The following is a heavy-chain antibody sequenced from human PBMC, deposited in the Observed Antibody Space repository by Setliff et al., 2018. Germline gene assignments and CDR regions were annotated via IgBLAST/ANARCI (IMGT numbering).Heavy chain of an antibody. V-gene: IGHV1-69*05. CDR2: TIPNFGTT. D-gene: IGHD3-22*01. CDR3: AGGNYYDSSGFYAFDY. Sequence: SVKVSCKASGGTFSSYGISWVRQAPGQGLEWLGGTIPNFGTTNYAQEFQGRVTIITDESTSTAYMELSSLRSEDTAVYYCAGGNYYDSSGFYAFDYWGQGTLVTVSS. CDR1: GGTFSSYG. J-gene: IGHJ4*02.